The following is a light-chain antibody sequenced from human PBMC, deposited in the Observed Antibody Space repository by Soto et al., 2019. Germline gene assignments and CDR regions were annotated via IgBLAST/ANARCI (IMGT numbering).Light chain of an antibody. CDR2: ENN. CDR3: QPCDSRRGVYF. CDR1: SSNIGAGYE. V-gene: IGLV1-40*01. J-gene: IGLJ1*01. Sequence: QSVLTQPPSVSEAPGQRVTISCTGSSSNIGAGYEAHWYQQVPGTAPKLLIYENNNRPSGVPDRFSGSKSGTSASLAITGLQVEGEGDYYCQPCDSRRGVYFFGTGTKVT.